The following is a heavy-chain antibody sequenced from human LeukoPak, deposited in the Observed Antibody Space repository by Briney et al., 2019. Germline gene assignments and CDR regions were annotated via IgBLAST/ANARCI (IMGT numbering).Heavy chain of an antibody. Sequence: GGSLRLSCAVSGFTFSSYAMSWVRQAPGKGLEWVSTMSASGGSTYFADSVKGRFTISRDNSKNTLYLQMNSLRVEDTAVYYCAKDRALNWSDPWGQGTLVIVSS. J-gene: IGHJ5*02. V-gene: IGHV3-23*01. CDR3: AKDRALNWSDP. CDR2: MSASGGST. CDR1: GFTFSSYA.